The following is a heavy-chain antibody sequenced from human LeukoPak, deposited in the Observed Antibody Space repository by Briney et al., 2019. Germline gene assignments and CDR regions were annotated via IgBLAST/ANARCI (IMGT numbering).Heavy chain of an antibody. CDR1: GFTFSSYS. CDR3: AKNVNGGNWYYFDH. D-gene: IGHD1-20*01. Sequence: GGSLRLSCAASGFTFSSYSMNWVRQAPGQGLEWISAISGGGVSTYYADSVKGRFTISRDNSKTTLYLQMNSLRAEDTAVYYCAKNVNGGNWYYFDHWGQGTLVTVSS. CDR2: ISGGGVST. J-gene: IGHJ4*02. V-gene: IGHV3-23*01.